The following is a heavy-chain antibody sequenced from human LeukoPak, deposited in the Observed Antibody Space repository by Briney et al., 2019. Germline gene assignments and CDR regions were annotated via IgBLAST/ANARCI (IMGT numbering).Heavy chain of an antibody. CDR2: ISGSGGST. J-gene: IGHJ3*02. CDR3: ASQLGYCSSTSCYIGAFDI. D-gene: IGHD2-2*02. V-gene: IGHV3-23*01. Sequence: PGGSLRLSSAASGFTFSSYAMSWVRQAPGKGLVWVSAISGSGGSTYYADSVKGRFTISRDNSKNTLYLQMNSLRAEDTAVYYCASQLGYCSSTSCYIGAFDIWGQGTMVTVSS. CDR1: GFTFSSYA.